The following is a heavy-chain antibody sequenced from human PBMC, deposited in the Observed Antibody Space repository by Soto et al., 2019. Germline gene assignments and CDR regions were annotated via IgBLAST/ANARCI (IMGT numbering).Heavy chain of an antibody. V-gene: IGHV1-69*01. CDR3: ARSPSGYDYTGSLYY. CDR2: IIPIFGTA. D-gene: IGHD5-12*01. CDR1: GGTFSSYA. Sequence: QVQLVQSGAEVKKPGSSVKVSCKASGGTFSSYAISWVRQAPGQGLEWMGGIIPIFGTANYAQKFQGRVTITADESSSTDYMDLSSLRSEDTAVYYCARSPSGYDYTGSLYYWGQGTLVTVSS. J-gene: IGHJ4*02.